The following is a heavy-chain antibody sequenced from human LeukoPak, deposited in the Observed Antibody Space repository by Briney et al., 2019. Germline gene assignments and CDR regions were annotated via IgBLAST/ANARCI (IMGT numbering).Heavy chain of an antibody. CDR3: AKELAVADAFDI. V-gene: IGHV3-21*01. J-gene: IGHJ3*02. Sequence: GGSLRLSCAASGFSFNDYSMNWVRQAPGKGLEWVSSISNSGHYIYNADSVRGRFTISRDVTRNSLYLQMNSLRAEDTAVYYCAKELAVADAFDIWGQGTMVTVSS. D-gene: IGHD6-19*01. CDR2: ISNSGHYI. CDR1: GFSFNDYS.